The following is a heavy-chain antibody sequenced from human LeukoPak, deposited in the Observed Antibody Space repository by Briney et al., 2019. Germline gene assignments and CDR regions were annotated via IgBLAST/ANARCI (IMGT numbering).Heavy chain of an antibody. V-gene: IGHV3-23*01. Sequence: GGSLRLSCAASGFTCSSYAMTWVRQAPGKGLEWVSAISGSDGSTYYADSVKGRFTISRDNSKNTLYLQMNSLRAEDTAVYYCAAEVGYYDSSGYYLPGYWGQGTLVTVSS. CDR1: GFTCSSYA. D-gene: IGHD3-22*01. CDR3: AAEVGYYDSSGYYLPGY. CDR2: ISGSDGST. J-gene: IGHJ4*02.